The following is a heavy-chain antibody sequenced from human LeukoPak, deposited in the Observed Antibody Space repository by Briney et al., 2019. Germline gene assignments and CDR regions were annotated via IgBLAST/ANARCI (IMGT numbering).Heavy chain of an antibody. D-gene: IGHD6-19*01. CDR2: IYYSGST. Sequence: SETLSLTCTVSGGSISSSSYYWGWIRQPPGKGLEWIGSIYYSGSTYYNPSLKSRLTISVDTSKNQFSLRLSSVTAADTAVYYCARHSGIAVAEYYFDYWGQGTLVTVSS. CDR3: ARHSGIAVAEYYFDY. V-gene: IGHV4-39*01. CDR1: GGSISSSSYY. J-gene: IGHJ4*02.